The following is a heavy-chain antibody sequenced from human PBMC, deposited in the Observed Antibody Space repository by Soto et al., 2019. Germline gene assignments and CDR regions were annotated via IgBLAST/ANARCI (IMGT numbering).Heavy chain of an antibody. CDR2: ISSGSGDNT. J-gene: IGHJ4*02. CDR3: AKRFTIVGVVKLSPDVDH. D-gene: IGHD3-3*01. CDR1: GFSFSNHA. Sequence: EVQLLESGGGFVQPGGSLRLSCAASGFSFSNHAMSWVRQAPGKGLEWVSGISSGSGDNTYYAASVKCRFTSSRDNSKSTLYLQMNNLRDEDPALYFCAKRFTIVGVVKLSPDVDHWDQGTLFTVAS. V-gene: IGHV3-23*01.